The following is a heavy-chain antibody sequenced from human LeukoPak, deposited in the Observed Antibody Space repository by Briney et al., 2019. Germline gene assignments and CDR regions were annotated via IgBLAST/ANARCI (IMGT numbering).Heavy chain of an antibody. CDR1: GGTFSSYG. J-gene: IGHJ4*02. CDR2: ISAYNGNT. D-gene: IGHD2-2*01. CDR3: ARVNRYCSSTSCSYFDY. Sequence: ASVKVSCKASGGTFSSYGISWVRQAPGQGLEWMGWISAYNGNTNYAQKLQGRVTMTTDTSTSTAYMELRSLRSDDTAVYYCARVNRYCSSTSCSYFDYWGQGTLVTVSS. V-gene: IGHV1-18*01.